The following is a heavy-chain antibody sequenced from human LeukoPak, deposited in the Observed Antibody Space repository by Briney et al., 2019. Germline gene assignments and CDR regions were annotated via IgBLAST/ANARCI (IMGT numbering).Heavy chain of an antibody. CDR2: IDSDGRTT. D-gene: IGHD2-15*01. J-gene: IGHJ3*02. Sequence: GGSLRLSCAASGFTFTSYAVHWVRQAPGKGLEYVSAIDSDGRTTNYANSVKGRFTISRDNYKKKVYLKMGSLRVDDMGVYFCARERAQYYPGAALKDAFDMWGQGTMVTVSS. CDR3: ARERAQYYPGAALKDAFDM. CDR1: GFTFTSYA. V-gene: IGHV3-64*01.